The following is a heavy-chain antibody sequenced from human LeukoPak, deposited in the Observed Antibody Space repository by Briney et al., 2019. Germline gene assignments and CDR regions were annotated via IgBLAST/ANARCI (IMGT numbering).Heavy chain of an antibody. CDR2: IYYSGST. V-gene: IGHV4-59*01. Sequence: PSETLSLTCTVSGGSISSYYWSWIRQPPGKGLGWIGYIYYSGSTNYNPSLKSRVTISVDTSKNQFSLKLSSVTAADTAVYYCARLDSSGYYQSFDYWGQGTLVTVSS. D-gene: IGHD3-22*01. CDR3: ARLDSSGYYQSFDY. CDR1: GGSISSYY. J-gene: IGHJ4*02.